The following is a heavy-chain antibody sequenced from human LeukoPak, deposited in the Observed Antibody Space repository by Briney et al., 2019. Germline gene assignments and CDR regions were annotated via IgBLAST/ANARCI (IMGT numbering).Heavy chain of an antibody. CDR3: ALGLVTDY. J-gene: IGHJ4*02. Sequence: GGSLRLSCAASGFTISSYAMSWVRQAPGKGLEWVSVIYRGGSTYYADSVKGRFTISRDNSKNTLYLQMNSLRVEDTAVYYCALGLVTDYWGQGTLVTVSS. D-gene: IGHD3-9*01. CDR2: IYRGGST. V-gene: IGHV3-66*01. CDR1: GFTISSYA.